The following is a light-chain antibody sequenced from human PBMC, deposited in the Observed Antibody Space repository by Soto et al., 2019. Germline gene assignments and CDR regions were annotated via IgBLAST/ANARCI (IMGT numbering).Light chain of an antibody. CDR1: NSNVGSNS. J-gene: IGLJ3*02. V-gene: IGLV1-44*01. CDR3: STWDDNLSTWL. CDR2: SDN. Sequence: QSVLTQPPSASGTPGQRVTISCSGRNSNVGSNSVNWYQQFPGMAPKLLLYSDNQRPSGVPDRFSGSKSGSSASLAISGLQSEDAADYHCSTWDDNLSTWLFGGGTQRTVL.